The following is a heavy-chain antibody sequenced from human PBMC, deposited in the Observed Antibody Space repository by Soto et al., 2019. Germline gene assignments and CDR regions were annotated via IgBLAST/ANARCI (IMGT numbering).Heavy chain of an antibody. CDR1: GFSLSTSGVG. D-gene: IGHD3-22*01. Sequence: QITLKESGPTLVKPTQTLTLTCTFSGFSLSTSGVGVGWIRQPPGKALEWLALIYWDDDKRYSPSLKSRITITKDTSKNQVVLTMTNMDPVDTATYYCAHRGYYYDSSCYYGDAFDIWGQGTMVTVSS. J-gene: IGHJ3*02. CDR2: IYWDDDK. V-gene: IGHV2-5*02. CDR3: AHRGYYYDSSCYYGDAFDI.